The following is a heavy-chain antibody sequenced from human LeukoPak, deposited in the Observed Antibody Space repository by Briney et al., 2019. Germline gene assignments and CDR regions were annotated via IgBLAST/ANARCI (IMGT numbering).Heavy chain of an antibody. CDR2: IYSGGNT. Sequence: GGSLRLSCAASGFTVSNSYINWVRQAPGKGLEWVSIIYSGGNTYYADSVRGRFIISRDNSENTVYLQMNSLRAEDTAVYFCAGPPGLAGHYSYYYGVDVWGQGTTVTVSS. V-gene: IGHV3-66*04. J-gene: IGHJ6*02. CDR3: AGPPGLAGHYSYYYGVDV. CDR1: GFTVSNSY. D-gene: IGHD6-19*01.